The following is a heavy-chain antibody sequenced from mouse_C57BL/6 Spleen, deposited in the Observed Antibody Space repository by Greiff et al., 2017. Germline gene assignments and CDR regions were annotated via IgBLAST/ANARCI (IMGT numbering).Heavy chain of an antibody. V-gene: IGHV1-64*01. D-gene: IGHD1-1*01. CDR2: IHPNSGST. Sequence: QVQLKESGAELVKPGASVKLSCKASGYTFTSYWMHWVKQRPGQGLEWIGMIHPNSGSTNYNEKFKSKATLTVDKSSSTAYMQLSSLTSEDSAVYYCSITTVVVENFDYWGQGTTLTVSS. J-gene: IGHJ2*01. CDR1: GYTFTSYW. CDR3: SITTVVVENFDY.